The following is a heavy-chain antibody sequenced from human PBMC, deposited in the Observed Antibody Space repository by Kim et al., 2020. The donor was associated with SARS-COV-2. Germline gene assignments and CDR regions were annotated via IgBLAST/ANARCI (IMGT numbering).Heavy chain of an antibody. J-gene: IGHJ6*02. V-gene: IGHV4-59*01. CDR3: AREGYYGMDV. CDR2: ST. Sequence: STNYNPSLKSRVTISVDTSKNQFSLKLSSVTAADTAVYYCAREGYYGMDVWGQGTTVTVSS.